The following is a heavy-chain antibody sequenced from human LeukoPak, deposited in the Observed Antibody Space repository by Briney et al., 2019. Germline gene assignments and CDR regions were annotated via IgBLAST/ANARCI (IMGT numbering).Heavy chain of an antibody. CDR1: GFTFSSYA. V-gene: IGHV3-30*04. CDR2: ISYDGSNK. D-gene: IGHD3-22*01. Sequence: GGSLSLSCAASGFTFSSYAMHWVRQAPGKGLEWVAVISYDGSNKYYADSVKGRFTISRDNSKNTLYLQMNSLRAEDTAVYYCARVPGYDSSGYFDYWGQGTLVTVSS. J-gene: IGHJ4*02. CDR3: ARVPGYDSSGYFDY.